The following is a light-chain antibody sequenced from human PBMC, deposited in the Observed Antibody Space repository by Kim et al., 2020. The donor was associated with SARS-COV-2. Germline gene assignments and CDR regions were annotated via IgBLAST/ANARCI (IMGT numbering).Light chain of an antibody. V-gene: IGLV2-8*01. CDR2: EVS. CDR1: SGDIGGYNY. CDR3: SSYAAISNCV. J-gene: IGLJ1*01. Sequence: QSALTQPPSASGSPGQSVTISCTGTSGDIGGYNYVSWYQQHPGKAPKFMIYEVSKRPSGVPDRFSGSKSGTTASLTVSGLQAEDEADYYCSSYAAISNCVFVTGTKVTVL.